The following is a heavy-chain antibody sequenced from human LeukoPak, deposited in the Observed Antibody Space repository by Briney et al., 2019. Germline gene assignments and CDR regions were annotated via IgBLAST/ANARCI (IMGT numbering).Heavy chain of an antibody. CDR3: ARGPYYDFWSGYYGAYYFDY. CDR1: GGSISSSSYY. V-gene: IGHV4-39*07. J-gene: IGHJ4*02. D-gene: IGHD3-3*01. CDR2: INRSGST. Sequence: PSETLSLTCTVSGGSISSSSYYWSWIRQPPGKGLEWIGEINRSGSTNYNPSLKSRVTISVDTSKNQFSLKLSSVTAADTAVYYCARGPYYDFWSGYYGAYYFDYWGQGTLVTVSS.